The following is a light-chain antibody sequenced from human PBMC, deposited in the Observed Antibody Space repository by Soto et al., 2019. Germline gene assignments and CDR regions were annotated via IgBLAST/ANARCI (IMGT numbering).Light chain of an antibody. J-gene: IGKJ3*01. CDR3: QKYNSAPST. CDR2: AAS. Sequence: DIQMTQSPSSLSASVGARVTMSCRASQGIANYLAWYQQRPGKVPKLLIYAASTLQSGVPSRFSASGSGTDFTLTISSRQPEDVATYYCQKYNSAPSTFGPGTKVDI. CDR1: QGIANY. V-gene: IGKV1-27*01.